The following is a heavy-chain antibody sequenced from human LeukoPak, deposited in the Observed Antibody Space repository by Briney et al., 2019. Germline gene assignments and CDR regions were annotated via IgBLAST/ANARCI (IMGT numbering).Heavy chain of an antibody. D-gene: IGHD1-26*01. J-gene: IGHJ6*02. CDR1: GGTFSSYA. Sequence: GASVKVSCKASGGTFSSYAISWVRQAPGQGLEWMGRIIPILGIANYAQKFQGRVTITADKSTSTAYMELSSLRSEDTAVYYCALSKWELRGDYYYYYGMDVWGQGTTVTVSS. CDR3: ALSKWELRGDYYYYYGMDV. V-gene: IGHV1-69*04. CDR2: IIPILGIA.